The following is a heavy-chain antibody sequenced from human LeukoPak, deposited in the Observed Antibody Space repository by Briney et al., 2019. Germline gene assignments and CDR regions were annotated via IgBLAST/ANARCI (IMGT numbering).Heavy chain of an antibody. CDR3: VNSIAVARGTGY. CDR2: ISSNGGST. J-gene: IGHJ4*02. V-gene: IGHV3-64D*06. CDR1: GFTFSSYA. Sequence: PGGSLRLSCSASGFTFSSYAMHWVRQAPGKGLGYVSAISSNGGSTYYADSVKGRFTISRDNSKNTLYLQTSSLRAEDTAVYYCVNSIAVARGTGYWGQGTLVTVSS. D-gene: IGHD6-19*01.